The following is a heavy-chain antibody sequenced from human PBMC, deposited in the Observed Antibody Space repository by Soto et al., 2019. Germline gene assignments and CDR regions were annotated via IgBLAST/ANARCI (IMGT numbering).Heavy chain of an antibody. CDR1: GFTFTSSA. V-gene: IGHV1-58*01. CDR3: AKLFYDSSGYYTNYYYYYGMDV. Sequence: GASVTVSCKASGFTFTSSAVQWVRQASGQRLEWIGWIVVGSGNTNYAQKFQERVTITRDMSTSTAYMELSSLRSEDTAVYYCAKLFYDSSGYYTNYYYYYGMDVWGQGTTVTVSS. CDR2: IVVGSGNT. J-gene: IGHJ6*02. D-gene: IGHD3-22*01.